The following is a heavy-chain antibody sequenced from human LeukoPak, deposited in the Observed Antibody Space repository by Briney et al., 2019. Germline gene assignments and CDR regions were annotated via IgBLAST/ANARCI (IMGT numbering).Heavy chain of an antibody. CDR3: ARGRCNWSY. CDR1: GGSFSGYF. J-gene: IGHJ4*02. CDR2: INHSGST. D-gene: IGHD1-1*01. V-gene: IGHV4-34*01. Sequence: PSETLSHTCGVYGGSFSGYFWSWIRQAPGKGLEWIGEINHSGSTNYNPSLKSRVTISVDTSKNQFSLRLSSVTAADTSVYYCARGRCNWSYWRQGNVVTVSS.